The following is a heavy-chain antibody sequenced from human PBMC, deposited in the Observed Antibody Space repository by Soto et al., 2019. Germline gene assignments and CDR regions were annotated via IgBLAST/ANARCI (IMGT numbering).Heavy chain of an antibody. Sequence: GASVKVSCKASGGTFSSYAISCVRQAPGQGLEWMGGIIPISGTANYAQKFQGRVTITADKSTSTAYMELSSLRSEDTAVYYCARQSSSWYGGFDYWGQGTLVTVSS. V-gene: IGHV1-69*06. CDR2: IIPISGTA. CDR1: GGTFSSYA. CDR3: ARQSSSWYGGFDY. J-gene: IGHJ4*02. D-gene: IGHD6-13*01.